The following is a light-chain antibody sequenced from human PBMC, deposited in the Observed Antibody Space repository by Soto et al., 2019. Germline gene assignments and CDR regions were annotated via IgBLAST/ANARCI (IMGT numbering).Light chain of an antibody. V-gene: IGLV2-23*03. J-gene: IGLJ2*01. CDR1: SSDVGSYNL. CDR2: EGS. CDR3: CSYAVSSTFVV. Sequence: QSALTQPASVSGSPGQSITISCTGTSSDVGSYNLVSWYQQHPGKAPKLMIYEGSKRPSGVSNRFSGCKSGNTASLTISGLQAEDEADYYCCSYAVSSTFVVFGGVAKRPVL.